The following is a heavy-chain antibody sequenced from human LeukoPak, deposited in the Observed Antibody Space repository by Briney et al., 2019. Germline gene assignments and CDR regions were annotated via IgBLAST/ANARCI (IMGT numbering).Heavy chain of an antibody. CDR2: IYYTGST. D-gene: IGHD1-26*01. CDR1: GGSISSSSYY. CDR3: ARYLMGGSYSSYYFDY. J-gene: IGHJ4*02. Sequence: SETLSLTCTVSGGSISSSSYYWGWIRQPPGKGLEWIGSIYYTGSTDYNPSLKSRVTISVDTSKNQFSLKLSSVTAADTAVYYCARYLMGGSYSSYYFDYWGRGTLVTVSS. V-gene: IGHV4-39*07.